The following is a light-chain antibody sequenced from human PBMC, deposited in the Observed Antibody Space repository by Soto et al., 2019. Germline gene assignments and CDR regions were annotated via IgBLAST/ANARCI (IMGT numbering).Light chain of an antibody. J-gene: IGKJ2*01. Sequence: DIPMTQSPSTLSASVGDRVTITCRASDSIDRWLAWYQQKPGKAPKLLIFDASSLKSGVPSRFSGSGSGTEFTLTISSLQPDDFATYYCQQYYSYSPYTFGLGTRLEIK. CDR2: DAS. CDR3: QQYYSYSPYT. V-gene: IGKV1-5*01. CDR1: DSIDRW.